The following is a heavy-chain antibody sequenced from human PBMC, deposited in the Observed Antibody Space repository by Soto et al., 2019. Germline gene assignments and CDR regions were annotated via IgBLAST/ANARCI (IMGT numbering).Heavy chain of an antibody. CDR1: GFTFSTYA. Sequence: EVQLLESGGDLVQPGGSLRLSCAASGFTFSTYAMSWVRQAPGKGLKWVSAISGSGNNKYYADSVRGRFTISRDNSKNTLYLQMSNLRAEDTAVYYCAKCISTSCCLDYWGQGALVSVSS. D-gene: IGHD2-2*01. J-gene: IGHJ4*02. V-gene: IGHV3-23*01. CDR3: AKCISTSCCLDY. CDR2: ISGSGNNK.